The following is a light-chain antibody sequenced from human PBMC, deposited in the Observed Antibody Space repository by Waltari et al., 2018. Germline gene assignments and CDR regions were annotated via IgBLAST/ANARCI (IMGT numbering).Light chain of an antibody. J-gene: IGLJ2*01. Sequence: QSALTQPPSASGSPGQSVTVTCAGNSSAVRGSNPVSWYQPKPGEAPRLLIYEVNKRPSGVPDRFSGSKSGNTASLTVSGLQAEDEADYYCSSYAGSNNFLFGGGTRLTVL. CDR2: EVN. V-gene: IGLV2-8*01. CDR1: SSAVRGSNP. CDR3: SSYAGSNNFL.